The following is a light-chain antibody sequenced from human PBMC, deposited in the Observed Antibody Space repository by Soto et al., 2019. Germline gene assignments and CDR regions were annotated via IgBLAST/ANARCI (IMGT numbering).Light chain of an antibody. CDR2: DAS. Sequence: EIGVTQTPGRLSLSPGERATLSCRASQSVSSSYLAWYQQKPGQAPRLLIYDASSRATGIPDRFSGSGSGTDFTLTISRLEPEDFAVYYCQQYGSSPRTFGQGTMVAIK. CDR3: QQYGSSPRT. V-gene: IGKV3-20*01. CDR1: QSVSSSY. J-gene: IGKJ1*01.